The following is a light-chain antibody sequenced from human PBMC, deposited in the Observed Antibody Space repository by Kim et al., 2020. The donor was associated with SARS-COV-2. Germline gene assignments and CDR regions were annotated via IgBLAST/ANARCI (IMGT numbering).Light chain of an antibody. CDR2: GAS. J-gene: IGKJ2*01. V-gene: IGKV3-20*01. CDR3: QQFGSSPLYT. CDR1: QSVSTNY. Sequence: SPGDRATLSCRASQSVSTNYLAWYQQKPGQAPRLLIYGASSRATGVPDRFGGSGSGTDFTLTISRLEPEDFAVYYCQQFGSSPLYTFGQGTKLEI.